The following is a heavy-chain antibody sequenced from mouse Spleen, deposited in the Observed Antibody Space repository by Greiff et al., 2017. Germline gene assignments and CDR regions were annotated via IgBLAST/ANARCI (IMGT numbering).Heavy chain of an antibody. V-gene: IGHV5-17*02. D-gene: IGHD4-1*01. CDR1: GFTFSSFG. J-gene: IGHJ4*01. Sequence: DVKLVESGGGLVQPGGSRKLSCAASGFTFSSFGMHWVRQAPEKGLEWVAYISSGSSTIYYADTVKGRFTISRDNPKNTLFLQMTSLRSEDTAMYYCARLGRGGGYYAMDYWGQGTSVTVSS. CDR3: ARLGRGGGYYAMDY. CDR2: ISSGSSTI.